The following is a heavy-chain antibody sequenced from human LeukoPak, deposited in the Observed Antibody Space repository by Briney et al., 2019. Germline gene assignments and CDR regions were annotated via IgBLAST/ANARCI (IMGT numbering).Heavy chain of an antibody. V-gene: IGHV3-21*01. CDR2: ISSSSSYI. J-gene: IGHJ4*02. CDR1: GFPFSSYA. Sequence: GGSLRLSCVVSGFPFSSYAMSWVRQAPGKGLEWVSSISSSSSYIYYADSVKGRFTISRDNAKNSLYLQMNSLRAEDTAVYYCARAQRRITMIVVVTEVGPLFDYWGQGTLVTVSS. CDR3: ARAQRRITMIVVVTEVGPLFDY. D-gene: IGHD3-22*01.